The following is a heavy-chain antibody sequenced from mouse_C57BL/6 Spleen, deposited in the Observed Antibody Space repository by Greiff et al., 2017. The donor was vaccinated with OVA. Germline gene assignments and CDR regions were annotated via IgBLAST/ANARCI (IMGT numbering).Heavy chain of an antibody. D-gene: IGHD2-1*01. J-gene: IGHJ4*01. Sequence: QVQLKQPGAELVMPGASVKLSCKASGYTFTSYWMHWVKQRPGQGLEWIGEIDPSDSYTNYNQKFKGKSTLTVDKSSSSAYMQLSSLTSEDSAVYYCARRDGGNWAMDYWGQGTSVTVSS. V-gene: IGHV1-69*01. CDR2: IDPSDSYT. CDR3: ARRDGGNWAMDY. CDR1: GYTFTSYW.